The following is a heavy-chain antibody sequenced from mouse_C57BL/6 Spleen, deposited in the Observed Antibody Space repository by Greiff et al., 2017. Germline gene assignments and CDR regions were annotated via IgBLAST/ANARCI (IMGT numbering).Heavy chain of an antibody. CDR2: IYPGDGDT. CDR1: GYAFSSSW. CDR3: ARESITTVDWYFDV. J-gene: IGHJ1*03. Sequence: QVQLKQSGPELVKPGASVKISCKASGYAFSSSWMNWVKQRPGKGLEWIGRIYPGDGDTNYNGKFKGKATLTADKSSSTAYMQLSSLTSEDSAVYCCARESITTVDWYFDVWGTGTTVTVSS. D-gene: IGHD1-1*01. V-gene: IGHV1-82*01.